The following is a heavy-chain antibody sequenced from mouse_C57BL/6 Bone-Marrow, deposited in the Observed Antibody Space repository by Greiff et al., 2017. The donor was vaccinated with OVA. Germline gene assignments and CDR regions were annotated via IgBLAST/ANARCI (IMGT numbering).Heavy chain of an antibody. CDR2: IYPGDGDT. Sequence: VKLQQSGPELVKPGASVKISCKASGYAFSSSWMNWVKQRPGKGLEWIGRIYPGDGDTNYNGKFKGKATLTADKSSSTAYMQLSSLTSEDSAVYFCERLIQRYFDDWGTGTTVTVSS. J-gene: IGHJ1*03. D-gene: IGHD6-1*01. CDR1: GYAFSSSW. V-gene: IGHV1-82*01. CDR3: ERLIQRYFDD.